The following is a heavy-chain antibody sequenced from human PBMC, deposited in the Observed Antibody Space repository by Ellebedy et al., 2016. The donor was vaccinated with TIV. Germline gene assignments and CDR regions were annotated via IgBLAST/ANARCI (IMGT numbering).Heavy chain of an antibody. CDR2: ISSGGSA. J-gene: IGHJ4*02. CDR3: ARDQPADRLSTWG. CDR1: GVTVSNNY. D-gene: IGHD2/OR15-2a*01. V-gene: IGHV3-66*01. Sequence: PGGSLRLSCAASGVTVSNNYMTWVRQAPGKGLAWVSVISSGGSAHYADYVKGRFTVSRDGSKNTLYLQMNSLRVEDTAVYYCARDQPADRLSTWGWGQGTLVTVSS.